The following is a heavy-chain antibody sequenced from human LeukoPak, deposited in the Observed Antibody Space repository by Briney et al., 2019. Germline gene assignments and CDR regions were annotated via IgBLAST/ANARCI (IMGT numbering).Heavy chain of an antibody. Sequence: GGSLRLSCAASGFTFSSYSMNWVRQAPGKGLEWVSYISSSGTTIYYADSVKGRFTISRDNAKNSLYLQMNSLRAEDTAIYYCARAGGRYYDILAGYSGYFDYWGQGTLVTVSS. D-gene: IGHD3-9*01. CDR1: GFTFSSYS. CDR2: ISSSGTTI. J-gene: IGHJ4*02. CDR3: ARAGGRYYDILAGYSGYFDY. V-gene: IGHV3-48*01.